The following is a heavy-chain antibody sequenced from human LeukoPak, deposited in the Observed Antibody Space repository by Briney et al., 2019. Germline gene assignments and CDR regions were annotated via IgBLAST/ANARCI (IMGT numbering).Heavy chain of an antibody. CDR2: INIDGST. D-gene: IGHD3-10*01. J-gene: IGHJ5*02. Sequence: GGSLRLSCAASGFTIRNYWMHWVRQAPGKGLVWVSRINIDGSTRYADSVEGRFTISRDNAKNTLYLQMNSLRAEDTAVYYCARAGGSGWFDPWGQGTLVTVSS. V-gene: IGHV3-74*01. CDR3: ARAGGSGWFDP. CDR1: GFTIRNYW.